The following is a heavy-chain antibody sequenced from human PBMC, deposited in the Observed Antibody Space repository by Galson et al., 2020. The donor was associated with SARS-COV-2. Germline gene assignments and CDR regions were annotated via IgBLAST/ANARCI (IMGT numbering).Heavy chain of an antibody. D-gene: IGHD6-13*01. CDR2: INAGNGDT. CDR3: ARVIHSANGAASFDY. J-gene: IGHJ4*02. Sequence: ASVKVSCKASGYTFTSYSVHWVRQAPGQRLEWMGWINAGNGDTKNSQSFQGRVTFTRDTSATTAYMELSSLTSEDTAVYYCARVIHSANGAASFDYWGQGSLVTVSS. CDR1: GYTFTSYS. V-gene: IGHV1-3*01.